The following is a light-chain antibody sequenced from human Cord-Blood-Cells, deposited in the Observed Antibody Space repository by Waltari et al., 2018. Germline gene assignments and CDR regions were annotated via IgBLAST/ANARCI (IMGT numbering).Light chain of an antibody. CDR3: CSYAGSYTYV. V-gene: IGLV2-11*01. Sequence: QSALTQPRSVSGSHGQPVTISCTGTSSDVVGYHSVSWYQQHPGKAPKLMIYDVSKRPSGVPDRFSGSKSGNTASLTISGLQAEDEADYYCCSYAGSYTYVFGTGTKVTVL. CDR2: DVS. CDR1: SSDVVGYHS. J-gene: IGLJ1*01.